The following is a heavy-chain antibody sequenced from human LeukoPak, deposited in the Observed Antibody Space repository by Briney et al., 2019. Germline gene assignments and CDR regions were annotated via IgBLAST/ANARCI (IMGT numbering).Heavy chain of an antibody. D-gene: IGHD7-27*01. V-gene: IGHV6-1*01. CDR2: TYYRSTWYN. J-gene: IGHJ3*02. Sequence: SQTLLLTCAISGDSVSSNSAAWNWIRQSPSRGLEWLGRTYYRSTWYNDYAVSVKSRITINPDTSKNQFSLQLNSMTPEDTAVYYCASETGETGAFDIWGQGTMVTVSS. CDR3: ASETGETGAFDI. CDR1: GDSVSSNSAA.